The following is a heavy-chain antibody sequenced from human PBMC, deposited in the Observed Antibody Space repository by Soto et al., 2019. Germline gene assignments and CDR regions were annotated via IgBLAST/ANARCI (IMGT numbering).Heavy chain of an antibody. V-gene: IGHV1-3*01. Sequence: GASVKVSCKASGYTFTSYAMHWVRQAPGQRLEWMGWINAGNGNTKYSQKFQGRVTITRDTSASTAYMELSSLRSEDTAVYYCARFDSYVYDAFDIWGQGTMVTVSS. CDR2: INAGNGNT. J-gene: IGHJ3*02. CDR3: ARFDSYVYDAFDI. CDR1: GYTFTSYA. D-gene: IGHD5-18*01.